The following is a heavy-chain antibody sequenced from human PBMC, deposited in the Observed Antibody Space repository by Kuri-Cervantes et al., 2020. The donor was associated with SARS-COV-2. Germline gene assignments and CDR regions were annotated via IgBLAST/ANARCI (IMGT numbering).Heavy chain of an antibody. J-gene: IGHJ6*02. D-gene: IGHD3-22*01. V-gene: IGHV4-34*01. CDR3: ARDRRPIVVVPHYYYGMDV. CDR2: INHSGST. CDR1: GGSFSTYY. Sequence: SETLSLTCVVYGGSFSTYYWSWVRQPPGKGLEWIGEINHSGSTNYNPSLKSRGTISVDTSKNQFSLKLSSVTAADTAVYYCARDRRPIVVVPHYYYGMDVWGQGTTVTVSS.